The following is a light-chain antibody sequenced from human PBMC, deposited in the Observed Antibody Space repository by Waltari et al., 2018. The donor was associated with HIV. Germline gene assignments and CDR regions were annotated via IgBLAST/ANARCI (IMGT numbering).Light chain of an antibody. CDR3: SSYTDSSVI. J-gene: IGLJ2*01. Sequence: SALTQTASVSGAPGQSIPFHCTGAGGDIPSQKYFTRYQTHPGIATKLIIYEDNNRPSGVSNRFSGSKSGKTASLTISGLQAEDESDYYCSSYTDSSVIFGGGTKVTVL. CDR1: GGDIPSQKY. V-gene: IGLV2-14*01. CDR2: EDN.